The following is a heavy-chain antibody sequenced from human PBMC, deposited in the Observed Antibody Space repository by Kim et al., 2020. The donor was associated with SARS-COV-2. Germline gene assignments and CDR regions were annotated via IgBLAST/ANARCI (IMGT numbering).Heavy chain of an antibody. Sequence: ASVKVSCKASGYTFTSYAMNWVRQAPGQGLEWMGWINTNTGNPTYAQGFAGRFVFSLDTSVSTAYLQISSLKAEDTAVYYCASGGRLSSTSWFRAFDYWGQGTLVTVSS. D-gene: IGHD2-2*01. CDR3: ASGGRLSSTSWFRAFDY. J-gene: IGHJ4*02. V-gene: IGHV7-4-1*02. CDR2: INTNTGNP. CDR1: GYTFTSYA.